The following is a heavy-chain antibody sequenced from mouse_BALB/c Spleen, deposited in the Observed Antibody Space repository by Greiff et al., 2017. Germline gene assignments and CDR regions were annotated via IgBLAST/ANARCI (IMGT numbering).Heavy chain of an antibody. CDR3: ARGGIYYPYAMDY. CDR1: GYTFTDYV. V-gene: IGHV1-77*01. CDR2: IYPGSGST. D-gene: IGHD2-1*01. J-gene: IGHJ4*01. Sequence: VKLQESGPELVKPGASVKMSCKASGYTFTDYVISWVKQRTGQGLEWIGEIYPGSGSTYYNEKFKGKATLTADKSSNTAYMQLSSLTSEDSAVYFCARGGIYYPYAMDYWGQGTSVTVSS.